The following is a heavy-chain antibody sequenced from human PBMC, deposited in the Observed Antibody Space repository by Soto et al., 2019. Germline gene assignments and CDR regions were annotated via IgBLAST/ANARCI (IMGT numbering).Heavy chain of an antibody. D-gene: IGHD3-3*01. Sequence: QVQLVESGGGLVKPGGSLRLSCAASGFTFSDYYMSWIRQAPGKGLEWVSYISSSGSTIYYADSVKGRFTISRDNAKNSLYLQINSLRAEDTAVYYCARADEEWLAPSNWFDPWGQGTLVTVSS. J-gene: IGHJ5*02. CDR3: ARADEEWLAPSNWFDP. CDR2: ISSSGSTI. CDR1: GFTFSDYY. V-gene: IGHV3-11*01.